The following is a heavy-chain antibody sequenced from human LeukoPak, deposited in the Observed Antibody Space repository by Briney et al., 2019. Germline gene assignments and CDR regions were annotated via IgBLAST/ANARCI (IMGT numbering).Heavy chain of an antibody. CDR1: GFTFSSYG. CDR2: IPYDGSNK. V-gene: IGHV3-30*18. D-gene: IGHD3-22*01. CDR3: AKGNYYYDSSGYFDY. Sequence: PGGSLRLSCAASGFTFSSYGMHWVRQAPGKGLEWVAVIPYDGSNKYYADSVKGRFTISRDNSKNTLYLQMNSLRAEDTAVYYCAKGNYYYDSSGYFDYWGQGTLVTVSS. J-gene: IGHJ4*02.